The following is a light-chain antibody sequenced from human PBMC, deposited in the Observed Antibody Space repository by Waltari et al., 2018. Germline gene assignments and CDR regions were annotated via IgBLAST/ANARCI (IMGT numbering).Light chain of an antibody. CDR1: YSNVGSYDL. J-gene: IGLJ2*01. CDR2: EVL. CDR3: CSYASSSPRLI. Sequence: QSALTQPASVSGSLGQSISISCRGPYSNVGSYDLVSWYHQRPGEAPKLLIDEVLKRPSGISNRFSGSKSGNAASLTISALQPEDEGTYYCCSYASSSPRLIFGGGTELSVL. V-gene: IGLV2-23*02.